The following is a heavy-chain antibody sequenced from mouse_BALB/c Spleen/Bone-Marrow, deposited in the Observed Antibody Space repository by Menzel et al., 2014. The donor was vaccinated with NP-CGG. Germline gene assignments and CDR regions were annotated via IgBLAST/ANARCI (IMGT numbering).Heavy chain of an antibody. J-gene: IGHJ2*01. D-gene: IGHD1-1*01. V-gene: IGHV3-6*02. Sequence: VQLQQSGPGLVIPSQSLSLTCSVTGYSITNNYYWNWIRQFPGNKLEWMGYIKYDSTNNYNPSLKNRISITRDTSKNQFFLKLNSVTTEDTATYYCARDDGSTYGGDYFDYWGQGTTLTVPS. CDR2: IKYDSTN. CDR1: GYSITNNYY. CDR3: ARDDGSTYGGDYFDY.